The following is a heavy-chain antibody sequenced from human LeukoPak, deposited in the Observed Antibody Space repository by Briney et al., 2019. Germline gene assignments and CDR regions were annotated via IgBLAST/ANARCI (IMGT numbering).Heavy chain of an antibody. D-gene: IGHD3-16*01. CDR2: ISGSGGDT. J-gene: IGHJ4*02. V-gene: IGHV3-23*01. CDR1: GFTFSSYA. CDR3: TRHDGGDRDY. Sequence: PGGSLRLSCAASGFTFSSYAMIWVRQAPGKGLEWVSAISGSGGDTYYADSVKGRFTIFRDNSKNTAYLQMNSLKTEDTAVYYCTRHDGGDRDYWGQGTLVTVSS.